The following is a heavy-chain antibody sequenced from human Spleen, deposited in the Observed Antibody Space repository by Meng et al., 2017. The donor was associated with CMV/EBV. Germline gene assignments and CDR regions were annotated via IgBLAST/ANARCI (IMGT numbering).Heavy chain of an antibody. CDR2: INSNSGAT. CDR3: ARVYAKGPLRSFDY. CDR1: GYRFTDFH. D-gene: IGHD5/OR15-5a*01. V-gene: IGHV1-2*02. J-gene: IGHJ4*02. Sequence: ASGYRFTDFHMHWVRQAPGQGLDWMGWINSNSGATNYAQKFPGRVIMTRDTSINTAYLELPSLRPDDTAVYFCARVYAKGPLRSFDYWGQGTLVTVSS.